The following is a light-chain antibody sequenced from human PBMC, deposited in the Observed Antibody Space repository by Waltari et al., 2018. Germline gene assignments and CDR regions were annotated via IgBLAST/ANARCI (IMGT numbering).Light chain of an antibody. V-gene: IGKV3-20*01. CDR2: GAS. Sequence: EIVLTQSPGPLSFSPGERATLSCRASQSVSSGYLAWYQQQPGQAPRLLTYGASSRATGIPDRFSGSGSGTDFTLTISRLEPEDFAVYYCQQYGSSPYTFGQGTKLEIK. J-gene: IGKJ2*01. CDR3: QQYGSSPYT. CDR1: QSVSSGY.